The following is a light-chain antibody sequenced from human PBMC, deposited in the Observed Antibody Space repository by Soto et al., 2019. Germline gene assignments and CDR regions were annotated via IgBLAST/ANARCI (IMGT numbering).Light chain of an antibody. V-gene: IGLV2-8*01. J-gene: IGLJ1*01. CDR2: EVS. CDR1: SSDVGGYNY. Sequence: QSALTQPPSASGSPGQSVTISCTGTSSDVGGYNYVSWYQQHPGKAPKLMIYEVSKRPSGVPDRFSGSKSGNTASLTVSGLQAEYEADYYCSSYAGSNNPPYVFGTGTKVTVL. CDR3: SSYAGSNNPPYV.